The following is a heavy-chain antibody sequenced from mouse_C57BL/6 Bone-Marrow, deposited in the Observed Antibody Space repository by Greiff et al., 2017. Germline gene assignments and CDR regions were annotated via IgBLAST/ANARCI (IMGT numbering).Heavy chain of an antibody. CDR1: GYSFTDYN. J-gene: IGHJ4*01. CDR2: INPNYGTT. CDR3: ARWLLIYAMDY. D-gene: IGHD2-3*01. Sequence: VHVKQSGPELVKPGASVKISCKASGYSFTDYNMNWVQQSTGKSLEWIGVINPNYGTTSYNQKFKGKATLTVAQSSSTAYMQLNSLTSEDSAVYYCARWLLIYAMDYWGQGTSVTVSS. V-gene: IGHV1-39*01.